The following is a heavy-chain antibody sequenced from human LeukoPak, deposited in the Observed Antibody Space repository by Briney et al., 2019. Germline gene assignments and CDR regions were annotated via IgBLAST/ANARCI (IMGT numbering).Heavy chain of an antibody. V-gene: IGHV3-23*01. CDR1: GFTLSSCA. CDR2: ISGSADNT. J-gene: IGHJ4*02. CDR3: AKQGFGC. Sequence: GGSLRLSCTASGFTLSSCAMSWVRQAPGEGLEWVSTISGSADNTNYAEAVKGRFTISRDNSKNTMYLQMNSLRAEDTAVYYCAKQGFGCWGQGTLVTVSS.